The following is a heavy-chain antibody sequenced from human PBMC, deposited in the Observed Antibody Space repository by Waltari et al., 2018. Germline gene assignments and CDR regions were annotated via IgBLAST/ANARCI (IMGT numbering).Heavy chain of an antibody. D-gene: IGHD3-3*01. CDR2: IYPDDSET. Sequence: VQLVQSGAEVKKPGESLRFSCQAAGYTFSNYWIAWTRQMPGKGLEWMGIIYPDDSETTYSASFQGQVTISVDKSSNTAFLQWSRLRASDTSMYYCARRGSLPLFGVADHFDSWGQGTLVTVSS. J-gene: IGHJ4*02. CDR3: ARRGSLPLFGVADHFDS. CDR1: GYTFSNYW. V-gene: IGHV5-51*01.